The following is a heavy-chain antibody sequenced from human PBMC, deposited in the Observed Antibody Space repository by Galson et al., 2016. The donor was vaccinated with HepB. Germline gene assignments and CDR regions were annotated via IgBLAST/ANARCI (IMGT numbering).Heavy chain of an antibody. CDR3: ARHERLLSWFDP. CDR2: IYYVGNT. D-gene: IGHD5-12*01. J-gene: IGHJ5*02. CDR1: GGSISSNSYY. Sequence: SETLSLTCTVSGGSISSNSYYWGWVRQPPGKGLERIGSIYYVGNTYYNPSLKSRVIISIDTSNNRVSLKLRSVTAADTAVYYCARHERLLSWFDPWGQGSLVTVSS. V-gene: IGHV4-39*01.